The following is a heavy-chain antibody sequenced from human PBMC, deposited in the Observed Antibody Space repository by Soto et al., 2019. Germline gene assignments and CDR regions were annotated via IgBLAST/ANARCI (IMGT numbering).Heavy chain of an antibody. V-gene: IGHV3-64D*06. CDR1: GFTFSSYA. J-gene: IGHJ6*02. Sequence: EVQLVESGGGLVQPGGSLRLSCSASGFTFSSYAMHWVRQAPGKGLEYVSAISSNGGSTYYADSVKGRFTISRDNSKNTLYLQMSSLRAEDTAVYYCVKGRQCSGGSCYLHYYYYYGMDVWGQGTTVTVSS. CDR2: ISSNGGST. CDR3: VKGRQCSGGSCYLHYYYYYGMDV. D-gene: IGHD2-15*01.